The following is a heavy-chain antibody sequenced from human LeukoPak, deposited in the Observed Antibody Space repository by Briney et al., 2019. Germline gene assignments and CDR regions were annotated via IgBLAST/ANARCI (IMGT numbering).Heavy chain of an antibody. CDR1: VGTFSSYA. CDR2: IITILSIA. Sequence: SVKVSCKASVGTFSSYAISWVRHAPRQGHEWMGRIITILSIANYAQKFQGRVTITADKSTSTAYIDLSSLRSEETAVYYCARDEGMDVWGQGTTVTVSS. CDR3: ARDEGMDV. J-gene: IGHJ6*02. V-gene: IGHV1-69*04.